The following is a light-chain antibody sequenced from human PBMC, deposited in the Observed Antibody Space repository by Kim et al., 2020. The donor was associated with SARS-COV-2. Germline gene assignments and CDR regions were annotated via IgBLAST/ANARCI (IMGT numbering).Light chain of an antibody. V-gene: IGKV1-5*03. CDR1: QSISSW. CDR3: QQYKSYPYT. Sequence: SASVGDRVTITCRVSQSISSWLAWYQQKPGKAPKVLIYKASSLESGVPSRFSGSGSGTEFTLTISSLQPDDFATYYCQQYKSYPYTFGQGTKLEI. J-gene: IGKJ2*01. CDR2: KAS.